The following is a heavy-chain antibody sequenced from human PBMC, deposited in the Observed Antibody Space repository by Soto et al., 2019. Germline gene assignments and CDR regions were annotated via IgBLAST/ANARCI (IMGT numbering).Heavy chain of an antibody. D-gene: IGHD3-3*01. CDR2: MYKTGET. CDR1: GGSVSTGMKY. J-gene: IGHJ3*02. CDR3: TISRENSKNTLYLQMNSLRAEDTAVYYCARDGRVYDFWSGYYPDAFDI. V-gene: IGHV4-61*01. Sequence: PSETLSLTCTVSGGSVSTGMKYWGWVRQPPGKALEFIGYMYKTGETLLNSSLKSRVTLSMETSKNQFSLTLSSVTAADSVKGRXTISRENSKNTLYLQMNSLRAEDTAVYYCARDGRVYDFWSGYYPDAFDIWGQGAMVTVSS.